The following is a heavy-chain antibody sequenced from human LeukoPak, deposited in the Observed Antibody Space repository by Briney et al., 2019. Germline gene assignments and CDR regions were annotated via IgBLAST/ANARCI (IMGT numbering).Heavy chain of an antibody. J-gene: IGHJ6*02. D-gene: IGHD3-10*01. Sequence: SETLSLTCTVSGGSISSYYWSWIRQPPGKGLERIGYIYYSGSTNYNPSLKSRVTISVDKSKNQFSLKLSSVTAADTAKYYCARTKSYYYGSGSYEQGMDVWGQGTTVTVSS. CDR2: IYYSGST. CDR3: ARTKSYYYGSGSYEQGMDV. CDR1: GGSISSYY. V-gene: IGHV4-59*01.